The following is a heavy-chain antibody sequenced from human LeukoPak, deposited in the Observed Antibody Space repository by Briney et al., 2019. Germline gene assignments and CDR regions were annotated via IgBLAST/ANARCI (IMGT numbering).Heavy chain of an antibody. CDR3: ASDLVVPAAANY. J-gene: IGHJ4*02. V-gene: IGHV3-43*02. CDR1: GFSFDDYA. D-gene: IGHD2-2*01. Sequence: GGSLRLSCAASGFSFDDYAMHWARQAPGRGLEWVSLISGGGGSTYYADSVKGRFTISRDNSKNSLYLQMNSLRTEDTALYYCASDLVVPAAANYWGQGSLVTVSS. CDR2: ISGGGGST.